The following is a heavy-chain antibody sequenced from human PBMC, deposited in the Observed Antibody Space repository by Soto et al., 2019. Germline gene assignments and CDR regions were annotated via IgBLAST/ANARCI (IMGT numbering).Heavy chain of an antibody. V-gene: IGHV4-61*01. CDR2: IYYSGST. Sequence: QVQLQESGPGLVKPSETLSLTCTVSGGSVSSGSYYWSWIRQPPGKGLEWIGYIYYSGSTNYNPSLKSRVTISVDTSKNQFSLKLSSVTAADTAVYYCARGKIDHYDSSGYSRGVWGQGTLVTVSS. CDR3: ARGKIDHYDSSGYSRGV. D-gene: IGHD3-22*01. CDR1: GGSVSSGSYY. J-gene: IGHJ4*02.